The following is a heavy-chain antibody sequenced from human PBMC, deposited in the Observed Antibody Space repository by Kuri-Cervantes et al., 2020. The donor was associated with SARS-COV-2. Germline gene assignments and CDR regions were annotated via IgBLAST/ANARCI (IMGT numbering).Heavy chain of an antibody. V-gene: IGHV3-30*04. CDR1: GFTFSSYS. J-gene: IGHJ4*02. CDR2: ISYDGSNK. CDR3: ARGDGRWLATKQDY. D-gene: IGHD6-19*01. Sequence: GESLKISCAASGFTFSSYSMHWVRQAPGKGLEWVAVISYDGSNKYYADSVKGRFTISRDNSKHTLYLQMNSLRAEDTAVYYCARGDGRWLATKQDYWGQGTLVTGSS.